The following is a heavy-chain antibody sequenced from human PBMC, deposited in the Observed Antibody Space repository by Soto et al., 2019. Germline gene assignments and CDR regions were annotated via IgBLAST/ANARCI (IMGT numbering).Heavy chain of an antibody. J-gene: IGHJ4*02. CDR2: IYYSGST. Sequence: SETLSLTCTVSGGSISSSNYYWGWIRQPPGKGLEWIGSIYYSGSTNYNPSLKSRVTISVDTSKNQFSLKLSSVTAADTAVYYCARRWGDYFDYWGQGTLVTVSS. CDR3: ARRWGDYFDY. V-gene: IGHV4-39*07. CDR1: GGSISSSNYY. D-gene: IGHD3-16*01.